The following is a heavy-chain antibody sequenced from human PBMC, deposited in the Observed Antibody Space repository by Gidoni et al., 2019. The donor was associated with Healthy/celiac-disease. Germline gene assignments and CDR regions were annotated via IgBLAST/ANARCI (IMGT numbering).Heavy chain of an antibody. J-gene: IGHJ6*02. V-gene: IGHV3-30*18. CDR1: GFTFSSYG. CDR2: ISYDGSNK. D-gene: IGHD3-10*01. CDR3: AKDSMVRGMDV. Sequence: QVQLVESGGGVVQPGRSLRLSCAASGFTFSSYGMHWVRQAPGKGLEWVAVISYDGSNKYYADSVKGRFTISRDNSKNTLYLQMNSLRAEDTAVYYCAKDSMVRGMDVWGQGTTVTVSS.